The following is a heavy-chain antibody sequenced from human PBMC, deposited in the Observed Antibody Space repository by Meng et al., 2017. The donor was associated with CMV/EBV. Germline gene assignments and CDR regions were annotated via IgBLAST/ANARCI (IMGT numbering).Heavy chain of an antibody. Sequence: GESLKISCAASGFTLSSYAMHWVRQAPGKGLEWVAVISYDGSNKYYADSVKGRFTISRDNSKNTLYLQMNSLRAEDTAVYYCARDLRDWFDPWGQGTLVTVSS. CDR2: ISYDGSNK. CDR3: ARDLRDWFDP. D-gene: IGHD3-16*01. CDR1: GFTLSSYA. J-gene: IGHJ5*02. V-gene: IGHV3-30-3*01.